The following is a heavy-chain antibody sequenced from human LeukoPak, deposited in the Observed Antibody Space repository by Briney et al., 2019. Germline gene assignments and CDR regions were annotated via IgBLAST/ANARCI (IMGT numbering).Heavy chain of an antibody. CDR3: ARYGSTVFDI. J-gene: IGHJ3*02. Sequence: PSETLSLTCSVSGGSINSYYWSWIRQPDGKGLEWIGRIYSSGSTNYNPSLKSRVTMSVDTSKNQFSLKLSSVTAADTAVYYCARYGSTVFDIWGRGTMVTVSS. CDR2: IYSSGST. D-gene: IGHD2-2*03. CDR1: GGSINSYY. V-gene: IGHV4-4*07.